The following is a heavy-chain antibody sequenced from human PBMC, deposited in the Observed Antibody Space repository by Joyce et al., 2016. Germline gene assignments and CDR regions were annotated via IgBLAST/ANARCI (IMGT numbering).Heavy chain of an antibody. V-gene: IGHV3-73*02. D-gene: IGHD3-10*01. CDR1: GFTFRDSV. CDR2: IRKKANNYAT. CDR3: CRLVSQGVRQFDI. Sequence: EVQLVESGGGLVQPGGSLKLSCAASGFTFRDSVIHWVRQASGKGLEWVGRIRKKANNYATAYAASVKGRFTLSRDDSKNTAYLQMNSLKTEDTAVYYCCRLVSQGVRQFDIWGQGTMVTVSS. J-gene: IGHJ3*02.